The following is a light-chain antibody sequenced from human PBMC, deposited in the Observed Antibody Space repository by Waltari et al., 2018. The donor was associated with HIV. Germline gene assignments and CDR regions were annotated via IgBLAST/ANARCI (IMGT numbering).Light chain of an antibody. Sequence: QSALTQPASVSGSLGQSITISCTGTSSDIGGYNYISWYRQHPGEAPKLIIYDVTYRHSGVSARFSGSKSGNTASLSIPEHEADYYCSSFTSMDSLILFGGGTKLTVL. J-gene: IGLJ2*01. CDR1: SSDIGGYNY. V-gene: IGLV2-14*03. CDR2: DVT. CDR3: SSFTSMDSLIL.